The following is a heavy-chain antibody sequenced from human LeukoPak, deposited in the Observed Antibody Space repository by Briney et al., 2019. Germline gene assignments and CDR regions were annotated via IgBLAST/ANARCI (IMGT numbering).Heavy chain of an antibody. CDR1: GYSISSGYY. J-gene: IGHJ4*02. CDR3: AGEGIVGADDIDY. D-gene: IGHD1-26*01. CDR2: IYHSGST. V-gene: IGHV4-38-2*02. Sequence: SETLSLTCTVSGYSISSGYYWSWIRQPPGKGLEWIGSIYHSGSTYYNPSLKSRVIISVDTSKNQFSLKLSSVTAADTAVYYCAGEGIVGADDIDYWGQGTLVTVSS.